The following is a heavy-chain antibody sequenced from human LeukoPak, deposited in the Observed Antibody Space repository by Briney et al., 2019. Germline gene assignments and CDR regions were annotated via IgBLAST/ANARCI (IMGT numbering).Heavy chain of an antibody. V-gene: IGHV3-7*04. CDR1: GFTFSRFW. J-gene: IGHJ4*02. CDR2: IKQDGSEK. Sequence: GGSLRLSCAASGFTFSRFWMSWVRQAPGKGLEWVANIKQDGSEKYYVDSVKGRSTISRDNAKNSLYLQMNSLRAEDTAVFYCARDGTYTDYDPDFDIWGQGTLVTVSA. CDR3: ARDGTYTDYDPDFDI. D-gene: IGHD5-12*01.